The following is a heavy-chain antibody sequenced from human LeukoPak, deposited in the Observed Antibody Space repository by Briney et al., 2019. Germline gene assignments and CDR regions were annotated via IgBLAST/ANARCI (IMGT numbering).Heavy chain of an antibody. CDR1: GFTFSSYW. Sequence: GGSLTLSCAVSGFTFSSYWMSWVRQAPGQGLEWVANIKQDGSEKYYVDSVKGRFTISRDNAKKSLYLQMNSLRAEDTAVYYCARVVVPAAIAYYYYYGMDVWGQGTTVTGSS. CDR3: ARVVVPAAIAYYYYYGMDV. D-gene: IGHD2-2*01. J-gene: IGHJ6*02. V-gene: IGHV3-7*01. CDR2: IKQDGSEK.